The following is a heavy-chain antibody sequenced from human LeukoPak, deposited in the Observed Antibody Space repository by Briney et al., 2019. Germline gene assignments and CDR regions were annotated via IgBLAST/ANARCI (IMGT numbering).Heavy chain of an antibody. CDR2: INPSGGST. V-gene: IGHV1-46*01. CDR1: GYTFTSYY. J-gene: IGHJ4*02. D-gene: IGHD6-13*01. CDR3: AREVSSWYVVDY. Sequence: ASVKVSCKASGYTFTSYYMHWVRQAPGQGLEWMGIINPSGGSTSYAQKFQGRVTMTRDASTSTVYMELSSLRSEDTAVYYCAREVSSWYVVDYWGQGTLVTVSS.